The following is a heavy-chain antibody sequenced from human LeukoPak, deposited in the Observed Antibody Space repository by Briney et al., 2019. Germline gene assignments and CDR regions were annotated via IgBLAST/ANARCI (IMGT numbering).Heavy chain of an antibody. Sequence: ASETLSLTCTVSGGSISSFYWSWIRQPQGKGLEWIGYIYYSGSTNYNPSLKSRVFISVDTSKNQFSLTLHSVTAADTAVYYCARAMVFLDYWGQGTLVTVSS. CDR3: ARAMVFLDY. D-gene: IGHD3-10*01. J-gene: IGHJ4*02. CDR1: GGSISSFY. V-gene: IGHV4-59*12. CDR2: IYYSGST.